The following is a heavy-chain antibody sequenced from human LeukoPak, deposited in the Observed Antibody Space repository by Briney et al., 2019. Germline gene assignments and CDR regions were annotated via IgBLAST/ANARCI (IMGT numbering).Heavy chain of an antibody. CDR2: INHSGST. V-gene: IGHV4-34*01. D-gene: IGHD3-3*01. CDR3: ARHIGLRFLGYMDV. J-gene: IGHJ6*03. CDR1: GGSFSGYY. Sequence: SETLSLTCAVYGGSFSGYYWSWIRQPPGKGLEWIGEINHSGSTNYNPSLKSRVTISVDTSKNQFSLKLSSVTAADTAVYYCARHIGLRFLGYMDVWGKGTTVTVSS.